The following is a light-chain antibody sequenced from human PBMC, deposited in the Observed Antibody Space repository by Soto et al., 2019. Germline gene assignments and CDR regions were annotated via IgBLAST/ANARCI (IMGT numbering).Light chain of an antibody. CDR2: AVS. Sequence: QSVLTQPASVSGSPGQSLTISCTGTSSDVGAYNYVSWYQQHPGKAPKLMISAVSSRPSGVSNRFSGSKSGNTASLTISGLQAEDGADYYCSSFTSSSTRVFGGGTKLTVL. CDR3: SSFTSSSTRV. CDR1: SSDVGAYNY. V-gene: IGLV2-14*01. J-gene: IGLJ2*01.